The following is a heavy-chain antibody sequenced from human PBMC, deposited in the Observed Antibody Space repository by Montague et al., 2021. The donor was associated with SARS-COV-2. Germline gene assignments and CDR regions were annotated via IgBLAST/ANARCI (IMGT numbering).Heavy chain of an antibody. V-gene: IGHV3-43*02. CDR3: AKDWRPNYDFWSGYMVDF. CDR2: ISGDGGAT. Sequence: SLRLSCAASGFTVADYAMHWVRQDPGKGLEWVSLISGDGGATYYAESVKGRFSISRDNSKNSLYLQMNSLRTEDTALYYCAKDWRPNYDFWSGYMVDFWGQGTLVTVSS. D-gene: IGHD3-3*01. CDR1: GFTVADYA. J-gene: IGHJ4*02.